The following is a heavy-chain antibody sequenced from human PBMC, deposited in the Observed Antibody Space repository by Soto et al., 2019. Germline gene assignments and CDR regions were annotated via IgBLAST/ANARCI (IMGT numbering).Heavy chain of an antibody. CDR1: VCSFNDYA. Sequence: RSVRLSCAASVCSFNDYAMTWVRQAPEKGLEWVSLISSGGTTYYADAVKGRFTMSRDNSKNTVYLQMNSLRADDTAVYYCARDDYDREDALDIWGPGTMVT. D-gene: IGHD3-22*01. J-gene: IGHJ3*02. CDR3: ARDDYDREDALDI. V-gene: IGHV3-23*01. CDR2: ISSGGTT.